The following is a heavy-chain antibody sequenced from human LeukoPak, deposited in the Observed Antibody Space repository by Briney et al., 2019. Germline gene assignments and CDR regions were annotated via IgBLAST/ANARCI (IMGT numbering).Heavy chain of an antibody. CDR3: ARFGYYYDSSGYYYHRTSPVSDY. D-gene: IGHD3-22*01. J-gene: IGHJ4*02. Sequence: GASVKVSCKASGYTFTSYGISWVRQAPGQGLEWMGWISAYNGNTNYAQKLQGRVTMTTDTSTSTAYMELRSLRSDDTAVYYCARFGYYYDSSGYYYHRTSPVSDYWGQGTLVTVSS. CDR1: GYTFTSYG. CDR2: ISAYNGNT. V-gene: IGHV1-18*01.